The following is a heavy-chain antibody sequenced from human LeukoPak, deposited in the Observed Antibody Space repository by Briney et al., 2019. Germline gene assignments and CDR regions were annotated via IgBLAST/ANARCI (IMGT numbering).Heavy chain of an antibody. D-gene: IGHD6-13*01. J-gene: IGHJ4*02. CDR2: ISGSGGST. CDR1: GFTFSSYA. V-gene: IGHV3-23*01. CDR3: AKDQAIAAAGTDRYFDY. Sequence: PGGSLRLSCAASGFTFSSYAMSWVRQAPGKGLEWVSAISGSGGSTYYADSVKGRLTISRDNSKNTLYLQMNSLRAEDTAVYYCAKDQAIAAAGTDRYFDYWGQGTLVTVSS.